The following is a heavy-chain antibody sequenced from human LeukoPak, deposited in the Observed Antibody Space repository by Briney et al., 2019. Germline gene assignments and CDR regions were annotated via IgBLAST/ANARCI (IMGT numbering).Heavy chain of an antibody. J-gene: IGHJ3*02. CDR2: ISSSSSYI. Sequence: GGSLRLSCAASGFTFSSYSMNWVRQAPGKELEWVSSISSSSSYIYYADSVKGRFTISRDNAKNSLYLQMNSLRAEDTAVYYCARDIGDGYNFGAFDIWGQGTMVTVSS. D-gene: IGHD5-24*01. V-gene: IGHV3-21*01. CDR3: ARDIGDGYNFGAFDI. CDR1: GFTFSSYS.